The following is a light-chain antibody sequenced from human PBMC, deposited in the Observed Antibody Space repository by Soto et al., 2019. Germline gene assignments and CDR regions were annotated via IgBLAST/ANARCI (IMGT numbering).Light chain of an antibody. Sequence: QSVLTQPASVSGSPGLSITISCTGTSSDVGGYNYVSWYQQHPGKAPKLMIYDVSNRPSGVSNRFSGSKSGNTASLTISGLQAEDEADYYCSSYTSSSTVVFGGGTQLTVL. V-gene: IGLV2-14*01. CDR3: SSYTSSSTVV. CDR2: DVS. CDR1: SSDVGGYNY. J-gene: IGLJ2*01.